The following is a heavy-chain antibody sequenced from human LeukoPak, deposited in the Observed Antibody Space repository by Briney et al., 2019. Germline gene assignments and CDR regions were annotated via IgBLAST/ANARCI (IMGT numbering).Heavy chain of an antibody. J-gene: IGHJ6*02. CDR2: IYYSGST. CDR1: GGSISSYY. Sequence: PSETLSLTCTVSGGSISSYYWSWFRQPPGKGLEWIGYIYYSGSTNYNPSLKSRVTISVDTSKNQFSLKLSSVTAADTAVYYCASLIYGSGSYGPHYYYYGMDVWGQGTTVTVSS. D-gene: IGHD3-10*01. V-gene: IGHV4-59*08. CDR3: ASLIYGSGSYGPHYYYYGMDV.